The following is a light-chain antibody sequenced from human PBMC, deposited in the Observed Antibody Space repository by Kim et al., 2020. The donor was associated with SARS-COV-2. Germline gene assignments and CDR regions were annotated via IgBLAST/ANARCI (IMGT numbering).Light chain of an antibody. Sequence: SYELTQPLSVSVALGQTARITCGGNNIGSKNVHWYQQKPGQAPVLVIYRDSNRPSGIPERFSGSNSGNTATLTISRAQAGDEADYYCQVWDSSTEGVFGGGTQLTVL. CDR1: NIGSKN. CDR3: QVWDSSTEGV. J-gene: IGLJ2*01. V-gene: IGLV3-9*01. CDR2: RDS.